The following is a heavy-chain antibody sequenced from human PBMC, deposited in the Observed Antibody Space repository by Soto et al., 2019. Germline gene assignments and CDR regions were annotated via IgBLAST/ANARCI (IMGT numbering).Heavy chain of an antibody. J-gene: IGHJ3*02. V-gene: IGHV3-66*01. CDR2: IYSGGNT. D-gene: IGHD3-10*01. Sequence: EVQLVESGGDLVQPGGSLRLSCAASGFTVSSNHMSWVRQAPGKGLEWVSIIYSGGNTYYADSVKVRFTISRHNSKNTLYLQMNSLRAEDTAVYYCARDLYYDSGSYFFAFDIWGQGTMVTVSS. CDR1: GFTVSSNH. CDR3: ARDLYYDSGSYFFAFDI.